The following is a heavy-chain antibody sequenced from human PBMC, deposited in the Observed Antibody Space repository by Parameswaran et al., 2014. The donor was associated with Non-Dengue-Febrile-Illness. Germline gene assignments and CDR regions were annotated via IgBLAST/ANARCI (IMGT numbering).Heavy chain of an antibody. V-gene: IGHV1-69*04. D-gene: IGHD2-2*02. J-gene: IGHJ6*03. CDR2: IIPILGIA. CDR1: ISNA. Sequence: ISNARLGATGPGQGLEWMGRIIPILGIANYAQKFQGRVTITADKSTSTAYMELSSLRSEDTAVYYCARDRAPAAIDYYMDVWGKGTTVTVSS. CDR3: ARDRAPAAIDYYMDV.